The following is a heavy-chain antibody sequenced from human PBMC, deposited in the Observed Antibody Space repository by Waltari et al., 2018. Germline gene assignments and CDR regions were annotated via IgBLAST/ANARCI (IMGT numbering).Heavy chain of an antibody. D-gene: IGHD5-12*01. Sequence: QMQLVESGGGVVQPGRSLRLSCAAAGFIFSNCNMHWVRQAPGQVLGWVAGISNDGNNKYYADSVKTRFTVSRENSKNTLYLQINSLRDDDTAVYYCVKYSGFDYFFDYWGQGTLVTVSS. CDR2: ISNDGNNK. J-gene: IGHJ4*02. CDR1: GFIFSNCN. V-gene: IGHV3-30*18. CDR3: VKYSGFDYFFDY.